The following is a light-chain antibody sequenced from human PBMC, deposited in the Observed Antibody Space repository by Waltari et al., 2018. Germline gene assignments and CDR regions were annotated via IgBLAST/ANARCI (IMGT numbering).Light chain of an antibody. CDR2: KDS. V-gene: IGLV3-25*03. Sequence: SYRLTQPPSVSVSPGQTARITCSGEAVPNQYSYWFRQKSGQAPLLIIYKDSGRPSGIPGSFSGSGSGTTVTLTISGVQAEDEADYYCQSADRSGTYRVFGGGTKLTVL. J-gene: IGLJ2*01. CDR1: AVPNQY. CDR3: QSADRSGTYRV.